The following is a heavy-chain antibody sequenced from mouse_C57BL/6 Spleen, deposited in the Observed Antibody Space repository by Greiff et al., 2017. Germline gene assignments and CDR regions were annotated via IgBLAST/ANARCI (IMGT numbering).Heavy chain of an antibody. CDR1: GFTFSSYA. CDR3: ARDPTEGYAMDY. J-gene: IGHJ4*01. CDR2: ISDGGSYT. V-gene: IGHV5-4*01. Sequence: EVKLMESGGGLVKPGGSLKLSCAASGFTFSSYAMSWVRQTPEKRLEWVATISDGGSYTYYPDNVKGRFTISRDKAKNNLYLQMSHLKSEDTAMYYCARDPTEGYAMDYWGQGTSVTVSS. D-gene: IGHD1-1*01.